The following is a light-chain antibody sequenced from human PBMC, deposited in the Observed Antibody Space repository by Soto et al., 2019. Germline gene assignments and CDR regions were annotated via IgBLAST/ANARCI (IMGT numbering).Light chain of an antibody. Sequence: DFVMTQSPDSLAVSLGERATINCKSSRNVLYSSNNKNYLAWYQQKPGQPPKLLIYWASTRESGVPDRFSGSGSGTDFTLTISSLQAEDVAVYYCQQYFSTPLTFCPGNKVDI. J-gene: IGKJ3*01. V-gene: IGKV4-1*01. CDR1: RNVLYSSNNKNY. CDR2: WAS. CDR3: QQYFSTPLT.